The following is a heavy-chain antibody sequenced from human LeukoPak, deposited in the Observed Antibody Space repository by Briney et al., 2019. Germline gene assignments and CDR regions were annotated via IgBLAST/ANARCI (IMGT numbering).Heavy chain of an antibody. Sequence: PSETLSLTCTVSGGPINYNYWSWIRQPPGKRLEYIGHIYSSGSTNYNPSLKGRVTISLDKSKDQFSLKLTSVTAADTAVYYCARDTRFSDTSGYYYSRFYMDVWGKGTTVTVSS. D-gene: IGHD3-22*01. J-gene: IGHJ6*03. CDR1: GGPINYNY. CDR3: ARDTRFSDTSGYYYSRFYMDV. V-gene: IGHV4-59*01. CDR2: IYSSGST.